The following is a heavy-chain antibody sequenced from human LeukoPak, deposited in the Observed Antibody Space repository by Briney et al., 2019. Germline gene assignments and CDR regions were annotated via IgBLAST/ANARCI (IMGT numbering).Heavy chain of an antibody. CDR2: ISGSGGST. Sequence: GGSLRLSCAASGFTFSSYAMSWVRQAPGKGLEWVSAISGSGGSTYYADSVKGRFTISRDNSKNTLYLQMNSLRAEDTAVYYCARALVVVITTLADYWGQGTLVTVSS. V-gene: IGHV3-23*01. CDR3: ARALVVVITTLADY. J-gene: IGHJ4*02. D-gene: IGHD3-22*01. CDR1: GFTFSSYA.